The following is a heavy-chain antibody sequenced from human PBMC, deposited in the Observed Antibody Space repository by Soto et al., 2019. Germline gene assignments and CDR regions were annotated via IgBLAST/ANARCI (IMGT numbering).Heavy chain of an antibody. CDR3: VRDLLGSGGHFDY. CDR2: IYSGGST. CDR1: GFTVSSNY. J-gene: IGHJ4*02. Sequence: PGGSLRLSCAASGFTVSSNYMSWVRQAPGKGLEWVSVIYSGGSTYYADSVKGRFTISRDNSKNTLYLQMNSLRAEDTAVYHCVRDLLGSGGHFDYWGQGTPVTVSS. V-gene: IGHV3-53*01. D-gene: IGHD7-27*01.